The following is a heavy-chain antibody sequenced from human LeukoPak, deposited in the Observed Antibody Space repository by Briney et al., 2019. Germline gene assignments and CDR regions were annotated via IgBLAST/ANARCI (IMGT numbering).Heavy chain of an antibody. CDR2: ISSSSSTI. CDR3: ARGDSSGYPYWFVY. J-gene: IGHJ5*01. Sequence: PGGSLRLSCAASGFTFSSYSMNWVRQAPGKGLEWVSYISSSSSTIYYADSVKGRFTISRDNAKNSLYLQMNSLRAEDTAVYYCARGDSSGYPYWFVYWGQGTLVTVSS. V-gene: IGHV3-48*01. CDR1: GFTFSSYS. D-gene: IGHD3-22*01.